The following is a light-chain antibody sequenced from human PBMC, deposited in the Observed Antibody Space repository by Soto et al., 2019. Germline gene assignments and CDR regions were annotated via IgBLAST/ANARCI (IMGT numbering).Light chain of an antibody. CDR2: GAS. CDR3: QQYNNWLWT. V-gene: IGKV3-15*01. CDR1: QSVNSN. Sequence: EIVMTQSPATLSVSPGERATLSCRASQSVNSNLVWFQQKPGQAPRLLIYGASTRATGIPGRFSGSGFGTEFTLTISSLQYEDFALYYCQQYNNWLWTFGQGTKVEIK. J-gene: IGKJ1*01.